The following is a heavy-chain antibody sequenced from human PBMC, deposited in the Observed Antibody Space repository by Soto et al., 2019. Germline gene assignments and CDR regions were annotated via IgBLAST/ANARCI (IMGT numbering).Heavy chain of an antibody. J-gene: IGHJ6*02. Sequence: SETLSLTCTVSDGSITSSYWSWIRRPPGKGLEWMAYIYDTGISGYTPSTSYNPSLKSRVTMSVDTSKSQFSLKLTSVTAADTAVYYCARGEDAFFYYGLDVWGQGITVTVSS. V-gene: IGHV4-59*01. CDR3: ARGEDAFFYYGLDV. CDR1: DGSITSSY. CDR2: IYDTGISGYTPST.